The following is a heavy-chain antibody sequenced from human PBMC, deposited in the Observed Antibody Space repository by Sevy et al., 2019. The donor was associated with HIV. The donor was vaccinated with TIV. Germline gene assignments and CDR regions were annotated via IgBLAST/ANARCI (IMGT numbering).Heavy chain of an antibody. CDR2: ISYDGSNK. V-gene: IGHV3-30-3*01. Sequence: GGSLRLSCAASGFTFSSYAMHWVRQAPGKGLEWVAVISYDGSNKYYADSVKGRFTISRDNSKNTLYLQMNSLRAEDTAVYYCARYRLSSSFLYYYHYMDVWGKGTTVTVSS. J-gene: IGHJ6*03. CDR3: ARYRLSSSFLYYYHYMDV. D-gene: IGHD6-13*01. CDR1: GFTFSSYA.